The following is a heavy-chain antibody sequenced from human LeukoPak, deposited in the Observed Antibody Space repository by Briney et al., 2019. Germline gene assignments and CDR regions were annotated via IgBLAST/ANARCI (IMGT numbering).Heavy chain of an antibody. V-gene: IGHV4-34*01. CDR2: INHSGST. D-gene: IGHD3-9*01. CDR3: ARDRLDILTGYYKPVFDY. CDR1: GESFSDYY. Sequence: SETLSLTCAVYGESFSDYYWSWIRQPPGKGLEWIGEINHSGSTNYNPSLKSRVTISVDTSKNQFSLKLSSVTAADTAVYYCARDRLDILTGYYKPVFDYWGQGTLVTVSS. J-gene: IGHJ4*02.